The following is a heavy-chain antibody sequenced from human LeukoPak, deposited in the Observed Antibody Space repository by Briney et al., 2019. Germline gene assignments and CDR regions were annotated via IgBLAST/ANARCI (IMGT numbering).Heavy chain of an antibody. J-gene: IGHJ4*02. CDR3: AKDLCSSTSCYTVTGFDY. CDR2: ISGSGGST. V-gene: IGHV3-23*01. D-gene: IGHD2-2*02. CDR1: GFTFSSYA. Sequence: GGSLRLSCAASGFTFSSYAMSWVRQAPGKGLEWVSAISGSGGSTYYADSVKGRSTISRDNSKNTLYLQMNSLRAEDTAVYYCAKDLCSSTSCYTVTGFDYWGQGTLVTVSS.